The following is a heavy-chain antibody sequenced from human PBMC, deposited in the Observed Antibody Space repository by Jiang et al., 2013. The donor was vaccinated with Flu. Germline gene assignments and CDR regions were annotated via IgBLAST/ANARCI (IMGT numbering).Heavy chain of an antibody. CDR3: ARAPRDFLSGLGGYFDY. D-gene: IGHD3-3*01. CDR2: IYHSGST. V-gene: IGHV4-4*02. J-gene: IGHJ4*02. Sequence: TLSLTCAVSGGSISSSNWWSWVRQPPGQGLEWIGEIYHSGSTNYNPSLKSRVTISVDKSKNQFSLKLSSVTAADTAVYYCARAPRDFLSGLGGYFDYWGQGTLVTVSS. CDR1: GGSISSSNW.